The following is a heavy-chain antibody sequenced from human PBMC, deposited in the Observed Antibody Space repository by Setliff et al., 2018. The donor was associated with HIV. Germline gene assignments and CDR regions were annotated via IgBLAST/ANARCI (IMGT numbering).Heavy chain of an antibody. CDR1: GDSISSGSYF. Sequence: SETLSLTCTVSGDSISSGSYFWGWIRQTPGKGLERIGNIYYTGFAYYNPSLKSRVTISLDTSKTHFFLNLTSVTAADTAVYYCARRGRDGVLIVFATGFDPWGQGTLVTVSS. V-gene: IGHV4-39*02. J-gene: IGHJ5*02. D-gene: IGHD2-8*01. CDR3: ARRGRDGVLIVFATGFDP. CDR2: IYYTGFA.